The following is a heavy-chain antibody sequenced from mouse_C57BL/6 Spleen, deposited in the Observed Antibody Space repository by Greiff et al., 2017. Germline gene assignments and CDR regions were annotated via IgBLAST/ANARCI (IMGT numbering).Heavy chain of an antibody. V-gene: IGHV1-81*01. D-gene: IGHD1-1*01. CDR2: IYPRSGNT. J-gene: IGHJ2*01. Sequence: VQRVESGAELARPGASVKLSCKASGYTFTSYGISWVKQRTGQGLEWIGEIYPRSGNTYYTAKFKGKATLTADKSSSTAYMELRSLTSEDSAVYFCARRDYGSSSFDYWGQGTTLTVSS. CDR1: GYTFTSYG. CDR3: ARRDYGSSSFDY.